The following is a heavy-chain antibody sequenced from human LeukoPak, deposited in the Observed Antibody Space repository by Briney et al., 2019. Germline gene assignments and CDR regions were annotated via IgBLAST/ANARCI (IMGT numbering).Heavy chain of an antibody. CDR3: AGLSATYYAYMGEEV. V-gene: IGHV4-30-2*01. CDR2: IYAHGAA. CDR1: DGSINTGGYS. Sequence: SETLSLTCAISDGSINTGGYSWTWIRQPPGKGLEWIGFIYAHGAAFYSPSLASRVTISIDSAKNEFSLTLRSVTAADTGVYFSAGLSATYYAYMGEEVRGQGTTVIVSS. J-gene: IGHJ6*02. D-gene: IGHD1-26*01.